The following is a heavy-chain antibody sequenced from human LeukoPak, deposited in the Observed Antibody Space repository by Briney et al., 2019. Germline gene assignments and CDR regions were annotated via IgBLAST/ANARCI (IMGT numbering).Heavy chain of an antibody. CDR3: ARDLMVGATTYFDY. D-gene: IGHD1-26*01. CDR2: IYYTGNT. Sequence: PSETLSLTCTVSGDSITGYYWGWIRQPPGKGLEWIGNIYYTGNTYYNPSLKSRVTISVDTSKNQFSLKLSSVTAADTAVYYCARDLMVGATTYFDYWGQGTLVTVSS. V-gene: IGHV4-39*07. J-gene: IGHJ4*02. CDR1: GDSITGYY.